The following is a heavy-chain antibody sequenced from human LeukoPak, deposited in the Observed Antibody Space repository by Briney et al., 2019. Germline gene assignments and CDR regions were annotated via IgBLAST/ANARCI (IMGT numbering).Heavy chain of an antibody. CDR1: GGSISSYY. Sequence: SETLSLTCTVSGGSISSYYWSWLRQPPGKGLEWIGYIYYSGSTNYNPSLKSRVTISVDTSKNQFSLKLSSATAADTAVYYCARRWFGEGAGAFDIWGQGTMVTVSS. V-gene: IGHV4-59*01. J-gene: IGHJ3*02. CDR3: ARRWFGEGAGAFDI. D-gene: IGHD3-10*01. CDR2: IYYSGST.